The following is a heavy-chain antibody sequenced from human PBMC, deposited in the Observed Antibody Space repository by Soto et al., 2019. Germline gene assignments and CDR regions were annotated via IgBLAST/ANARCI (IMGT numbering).Heavy chain of an antibody. CDR2: IIPIFGTA. CDR3: ARGRRITMIAAPAVGAFDI. J-gene: IGHJ3*02. D-gene: IGHD3-22*01. CDR1: GGTFSSYA. Sequence: QVQLVQSGAEVKKPGSSVKVSCKASGGTFSSYAISWVRQAPGQGLEWMGGIIPIFGTANYAQKFQGRVTITADKSTSAAYMELSSLRSEDTAVYYCARGRRITMIAAPAVGAFDIWGQGTMVTVSS. V-gene: IGHV1-69*06.